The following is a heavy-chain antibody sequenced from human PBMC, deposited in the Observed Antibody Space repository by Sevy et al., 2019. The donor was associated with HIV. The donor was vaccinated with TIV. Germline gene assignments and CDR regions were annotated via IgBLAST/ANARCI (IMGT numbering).Heavy chain of an antibody. CDR3: ARDRVTYYYDSSGYYTSGYGMDV. Sequence: GGSLRLSCAASGFTFSNYNMNWVRQAPGKGLEWVSSISSSSRYIYYADSMKGRFTISRDNAKNSLYLQMNSLRAEDTAVYYCARDRVTYYYDSSGYYTSGYGMDVWGQGTTVTVSS. D-gene: IGHD3-22*01. J-gene: IGHJ6*02. CDR2: ISSSSRYI. V-gene: IGHV3-21*01. CDR1: GFTFSNYN.